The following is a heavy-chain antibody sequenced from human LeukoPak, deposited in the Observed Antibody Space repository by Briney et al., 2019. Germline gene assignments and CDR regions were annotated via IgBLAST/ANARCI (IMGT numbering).Heavy chain of an antibody. D-gene: IGHD3-16*01. CDR2: ISGSGGTT. CDR1: GFTFSSYA. Sequence: GGSLRLSCAASGFTFSSYAMSWVRQAPGKGLDWVSAISGSGGTTYYADSVKGRFTISRDKSKNTLYLQMNSLRAEDTAVYYCAKPVSSYEFQHWGQGTLVTVSS. V-gene: IGHV3-23*01. J-gene: IGHJ1*01. CDR3: AKPVSSYEFQH.